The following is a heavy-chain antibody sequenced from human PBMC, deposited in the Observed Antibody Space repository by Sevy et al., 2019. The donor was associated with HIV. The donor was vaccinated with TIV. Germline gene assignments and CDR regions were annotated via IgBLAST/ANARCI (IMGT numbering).Heavy chain of an antibody. D-gene: IGHD3-22*01. Sequence: GGSLRLSCAASGFTFSSYAMSWVRQAPGKGLEWVSAISGSGGSTYYADSVKGRFTISRDNSKNTLYLQMNSLRAEDTAVYYCAKDRYYYDSSGYPDYWVQGTLVTVSS. CDR1: GFTFSSYA. V-gene: IGHV3-23*01. CDR3: AKDRYYYDSSGYPDY. J-gene: IGHJ4*02. CDR2: ISGSGGST.